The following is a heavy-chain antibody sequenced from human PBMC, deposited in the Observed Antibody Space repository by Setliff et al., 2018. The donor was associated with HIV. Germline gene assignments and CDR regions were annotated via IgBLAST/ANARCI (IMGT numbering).Heavy chain of an antibody. V-gene: IGHV4-4*02. CDR3: ARVRVDYYDSSGYYSRSEYFQH. CDR1: GGSISSSHW. Sequence: PSETLSLTCAVSGGSISSSHWWSWVRQPPGKGLEWIGEIHHSESTNYNPSLKSRVTISVDKSKNHFSLKLSSVTAADTAVYYCARVRVDYYDSSGYYSRSEYFQHWGQGTLVTVS. J-gene: IGHJ1*01. D-gene: IGHD3-22*01. CDR2: IHHSEST.